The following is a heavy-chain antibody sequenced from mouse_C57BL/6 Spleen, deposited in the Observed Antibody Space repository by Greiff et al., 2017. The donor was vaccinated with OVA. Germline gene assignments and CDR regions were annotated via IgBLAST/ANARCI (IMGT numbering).Heavy chain of an antibody. CDR2: ISYDGSN. D-gene: IGHD1-1*01. CDR3: ARERGGVVEDWYFDV. Sequence: EVQVVESGPGLVKPSQSLSLACSVTGYSITSGYYWNWIRQFPGNKLEWMGYISYDGSNNYNPSLKNRISITRDTSKNQFFLKLNSVTTEDTATYYCARERGGVVEDWYFDVWGTGTTVTVSS. V-gene: IGHV3-6*01. J-gene: IGHJ1*03. CDR1: GYSITSGYY.